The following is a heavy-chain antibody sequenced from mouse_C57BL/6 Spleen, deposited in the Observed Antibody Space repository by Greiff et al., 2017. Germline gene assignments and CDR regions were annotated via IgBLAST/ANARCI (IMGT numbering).Heavy chain of an antibody. CDR3: AREGYDGSSYDWYFDV. CDR2: IYPGGGYT. Sequence: QVQLQQSGAELVRPGTSVKMSCKASGYTFTNYWIGWAKQRPGHGLEWIGDIYPGGGYTNYNEKFKGKATLTADTSSSTAYMQVSSLTSEDSAIDYCAREGYDGSSYDWYFDVWGTGTTVTVSS. CDR1: GYTFTNYW. V-gene: IGHV1-63*01. D-gene: IGHD1-1*01. J-gene: IGHJ1*03.